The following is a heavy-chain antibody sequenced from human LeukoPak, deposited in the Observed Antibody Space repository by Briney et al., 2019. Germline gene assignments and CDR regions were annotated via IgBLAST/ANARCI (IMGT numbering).Heavy chain of an antibody. Sequence: GGSLRLSCAASGFTFSSYAMHWVRQAPGKGLEWVAVISYDGSDKYYADSVKGRFTISRDNSKNTLYLQMNSLRAEDTAVYYCARAGYRYYYDSSGYYTNDAFDIWGQGTMATVSS. V-gene: IGHV3-30*04. J-gene: IGHJ3*02. CDR2: ISYDGSDK. D-gene: IGHD3-22*01. CDR1: GFTFSSYA. CDR3: ARAGYRYYYDSSGYYTNDAFDI.